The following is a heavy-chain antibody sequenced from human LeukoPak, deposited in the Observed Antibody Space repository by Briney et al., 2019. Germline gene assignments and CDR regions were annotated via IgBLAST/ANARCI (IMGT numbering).Heavy chain of an antibody. CDR1: GGAFSGYH. V-gene: IGHV4-34*01. CDR3: ARGLRSGGACALDS. J-gene: IGHJ4*02. Sequence: SETLSLTCAVYGGAFSGYHWSWIRQPPGKGLEWIGEIDHYGYTDYNPSLKSRVTISVDTSKNQFSLKLTSVTAADTAVYYCARGLRSGGACALDSWGQGTLVTVSS. CDR2: IDHYGYT. D-gene: IGHD2-21*02.